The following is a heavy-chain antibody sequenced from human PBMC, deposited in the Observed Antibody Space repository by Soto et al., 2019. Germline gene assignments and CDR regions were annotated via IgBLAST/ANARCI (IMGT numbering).Heavy chain of an antibody. CDR2: ISPYSGNT. J-gene: IGHJ6*02. CDR1: GYTFINYS. CDR3: ARKASGSPFDV. Sequence: ASVKVSCKASGYTFINYSIVWVRQAPGQGLEWKGWISPYSGNTNYAQKFQGRGNLTTDTSMSTTHQEIGSPRSYDTAVYYWARKASGSPFDVWGQGTTGTVSS. V-gene: IGHV1-18*01. D-gene: IGHD3-10*01.